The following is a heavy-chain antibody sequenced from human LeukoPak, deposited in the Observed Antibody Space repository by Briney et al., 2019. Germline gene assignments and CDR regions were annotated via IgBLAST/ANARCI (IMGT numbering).Heavy chain of an antibody. V-gene: IGHV4-39*01. CDR3: ARHYYGSGSYQSYGMDV. CDR1: GGSISSSSYY. CDR2: IYYSGSN. J-gene: IGHJ6*02. Sequence: PSETLSLTCTVSGGSISSSSYYWGWIRQPPGKGLEWIGRIYYSGSNYYNPSLKSRVTISVDTSKNQFSLKLSSVTAADTAVYYCARHYYGSGSYQSYGMDVWGQETTVTVSS. D-gene: IGHD3-10*01.